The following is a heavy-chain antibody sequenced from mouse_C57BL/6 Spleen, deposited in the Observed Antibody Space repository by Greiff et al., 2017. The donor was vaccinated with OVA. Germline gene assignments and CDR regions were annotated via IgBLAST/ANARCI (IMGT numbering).Heavy chain of an antibody. CDR3: ERGGIYCDGDVDY. D-gene: IGHD2-3*01. Sequence: QVQLKQSGPELVKPGASVKISCKASGYAFSSSWMNWVKQRPGKGLEWIGRIYPGDGGTNYNGKFKGKATLTADKSSSTAYMQHRKLTSEESAVDVGERGGIYCDGDVDYWGQGTTLTVSS. V-gene: IGHV1-82*01. CDR2: IYPGDGGT. CDR1: GYAFSSSW. J-gene: IGHJ2*01.